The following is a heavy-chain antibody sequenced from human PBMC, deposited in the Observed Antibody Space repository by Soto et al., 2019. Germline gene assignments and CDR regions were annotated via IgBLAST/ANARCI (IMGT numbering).Heavy chain of an antibody. J-gene: IGHJ4*02. V-gene: IGHV4-30-4*01. Sequence: SETLSLTCTVSGGSISSDDYYWSWIRQPPGKGLEWIGYIYYSGSTYYNPSLKSRVTISVDTSKHHFSLKLTSVTAADTAVYYCARGSYDSSGYYSSFFDYWGQGTLVTVSS. CDR1: GGSISSDDYY. CDR3: ARGSYDSSGYYSSFFDY. D-gene: IGHD3-22*01. CDR2: IYYSGST.